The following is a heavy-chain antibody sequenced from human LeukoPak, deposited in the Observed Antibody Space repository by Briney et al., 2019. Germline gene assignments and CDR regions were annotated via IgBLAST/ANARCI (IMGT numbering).Heavy chain of an antibody. CDR3: AKDNVHTTAAGPDPNSYGIDV. V-gene: IGHV3-9*01. J-gene: IGHJ6*02. D-gene: IGHD6-13*01. CDR1: GFTFDDYA. Sequence: PGGSLRLSCAASGFTFDDYAMHWVRQAPGKGLEWVSGISWNSGSIGYADSVKGRFTISRDNAKNSLYLQMNSLRAEDTALYYCAKDNVHTTAAGPDPNSYGIDVWGQGTTVTVSS. CDR2: ISWNSGSI.